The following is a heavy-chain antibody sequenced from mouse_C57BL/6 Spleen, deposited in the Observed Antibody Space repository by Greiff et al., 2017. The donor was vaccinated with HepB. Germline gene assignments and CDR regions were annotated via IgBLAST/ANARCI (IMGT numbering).Heavy chain of an antibody. CDR3: ARRDEAMDY. J-gene: IGHJ4*01. Sequence: EVQVVESGGGLVQPGGSLKLSCAASGFTFSDYYMYWVRQTPEKRLEWVAYISNGGGSTYYPDTVKGRFTISRDNAKNTLYLQMSRLKSEDTAMYYCARRDEAMDYWGQGTSVTVSS. V-gene: IGHV5-12*01. CDR2: ISNGGGST. CDR1: GFTFSDYY.